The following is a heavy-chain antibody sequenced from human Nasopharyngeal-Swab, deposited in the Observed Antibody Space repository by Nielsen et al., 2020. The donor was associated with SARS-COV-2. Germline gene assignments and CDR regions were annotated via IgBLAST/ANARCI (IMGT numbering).Heavy chain of an antibody. V-gene: IGHV1-69*13. CDR3: VYGSGSYYNLYY. CDR2: IIPIFGTA. Sequence: SVKVSCKASGGTFSSCAISWVRQAPGQGLEWMGGIIPIFGTANYAQKFQGRVTITADESTSTAYMELSSLRSEDTAVYYCVYGSGSYYNLYYWGQGTLVTVSS. J-gene: IGHJ4*02. D-gene: IGHD3-10*01. CDR1: GGTFSSCA.